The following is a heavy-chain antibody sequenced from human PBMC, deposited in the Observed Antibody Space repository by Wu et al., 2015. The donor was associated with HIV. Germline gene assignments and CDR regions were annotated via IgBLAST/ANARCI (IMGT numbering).Heavy chain of an antibody. Sequence: QVQLVQSGAEVKKPGASVKVSCQASRYTITTYDFNWVRQAPGQGLEWMGWINPNSGATIYAEAFEGRVTVTTDTSMKTVYMELESLTSGDTAMYFCARDATPITTEFDYWGQGNTDHRLL. J-gene: IGHJ4*02. V-gene: IGHV1-2*02. D-gene: IGHD4-11*01. CDR2: INPNSGAT. CDR3: ARDATPITTEFDY. CDR1: RYTITTYD.